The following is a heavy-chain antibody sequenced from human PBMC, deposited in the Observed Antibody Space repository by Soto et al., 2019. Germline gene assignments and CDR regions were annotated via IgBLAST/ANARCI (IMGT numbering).Heavy chain of an antibody. CDR2: INPNSGGT. V-gene: IGHV1-2*04. CDR1: GYTFTGYY. D-gene: IGHD5-18*01. J-gene: IGHJ6*02. CDR3: ARGVQLWLEGYYYGMDV. Sequence: ASVKVSCKASGYTFTGYYMHWVRQAPGQGLEWMGWINPNSGGTNYAQKFQGWVTMTRDTSISTAYMELSRLRSDDTAVYYCARGVQLWLEGYYYGMDVWGQGTTVTVSS.